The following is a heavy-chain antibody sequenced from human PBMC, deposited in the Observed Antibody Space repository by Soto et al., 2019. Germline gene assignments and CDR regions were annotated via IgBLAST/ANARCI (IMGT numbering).Heavy chain of an antibody. D-gene: IGHD5-18*01. V-gene: IGHV3-23*01. CDR3: AKALVPALTAKFGY. CDR2: VTASGGGT. Sequence: VGSLRLSCAASGFIFNNYAMTWVRQAPGKGLEWVSTVTASGGGTFYANSVKGRFTISRDNSRNTLHLQMSSLRVEDTALYYCAKALVPALTAKFGYWGQGTLVTVSS. J-gene: IGHJ4*02. CDR1: GFIFNNYA.